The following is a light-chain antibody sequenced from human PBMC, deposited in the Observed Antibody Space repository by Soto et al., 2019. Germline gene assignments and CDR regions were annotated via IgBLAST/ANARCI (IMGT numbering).Light chain of an antibody. Sequence: AILMTQSPSSFSASTGDRVTVTCRASQGISSYLAWYQQKPGKAPKLLIYAASTLQSGVPSRFSGSGSGTEFTLTISCLHSEDFATYYCQQYYSNPRTFGQGTKVEIK. J-gene: IGKJ1*01. V-gene: IGKV1-8*01. CDR2: AAS. CDR3: QQYYSNPRT. CDR1: QGISSY.